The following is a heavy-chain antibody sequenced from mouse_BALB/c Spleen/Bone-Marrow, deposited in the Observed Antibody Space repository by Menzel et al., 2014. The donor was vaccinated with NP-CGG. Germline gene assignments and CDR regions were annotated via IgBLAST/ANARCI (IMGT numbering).Heavy chain of an antibody. CDR3: ARNANWLFTY. J-gene: IGHJ3*01. D-gene: IGHD4-1*01. CDR1: GYDFTSYL. Sequence: VKLMESGAEVVRPGTSVKVSCKASGYDFTSYLIEWIKQRPGQGLEWIGVINPGSGGSNYNEKFTGKATLTVDKSSSTAYMQLSSLTSDDSAVYFCARNANWLFTYWGQGTLVPVSA. CDR2: INPGSGGS. V-gene: IGHV1-54*01.